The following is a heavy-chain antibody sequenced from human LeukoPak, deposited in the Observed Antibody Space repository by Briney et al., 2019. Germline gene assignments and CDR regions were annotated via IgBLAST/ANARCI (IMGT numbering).Heavy chain of an antibody. CDR3: ARWYVNGYYDSSGQIDF. D-gene: IGHD3-22*01. CDR1: GYTFTSYY. V-gene: IGHV1-46*01. Sequence: PWASVKVFCRASGYTFTSYYMHWVRQDPGQGLEGMVIINPSGGSTSYAQKFQGRLTMTRDMPTSTVYMELSSLRSEDTAVYYCARWYVNGYYDSSGQIDFWGEGPLVSVSS. J-gene: IGHJ4*02. CDR2: INPSGGST.